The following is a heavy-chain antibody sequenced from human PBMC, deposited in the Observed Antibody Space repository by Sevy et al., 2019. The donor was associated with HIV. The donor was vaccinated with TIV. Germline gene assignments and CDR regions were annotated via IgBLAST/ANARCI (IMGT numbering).Heavy chain of an antibody. J-gene: IGHJ6*02. CDR2: ISYDGSNK. V-gene: IGHV3-30-3*01. D-gene: IGHD2-2*01. CDR1: GFTFSSYA. CDR3: ARDGGEVVPAALYYYYGMDV. Sequence: GGSLRLSCAASGFTFSSYAMHWVRQAPGKGLEWVAVISYDGSNKYYADSVKGRFTISRDNSKNTLYLQMNGLRAEDTAVYYCARDGGEVVPAALYYYYGMDVWGQGTTVTVSS.